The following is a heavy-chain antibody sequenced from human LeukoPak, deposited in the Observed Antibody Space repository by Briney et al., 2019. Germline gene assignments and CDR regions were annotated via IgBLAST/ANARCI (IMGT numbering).Heavy chain of an antibody. J-gene: IGHJ4*02. CDR1: GFTFSSYA. Sequence: QTGGSLRLSCAASGFTFSSYAMSWVRQAPGKGLEWVSAISGSGGSTYYADSVKGRFTISRDNSKNTLYLQMNSLRAEDTAVYYCARDSLNSGYDSETDYWGQGTLVTVSS. V-gene: IGHV3-23*01. CDR3: ARDSLNSGYDSETDY. D-gene: IGHD5-12*01. CDR2: ISGSGGST.